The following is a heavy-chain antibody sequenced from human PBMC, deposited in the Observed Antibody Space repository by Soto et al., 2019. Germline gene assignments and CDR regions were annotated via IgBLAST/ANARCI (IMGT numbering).Heavy chain of an antibody. CDR2: SNHSGST. J-gene: IGHJ2*01. D-gene: IGHD4-17*01. Sequence: QVQLQQWGAGLLKPSETLSLTCAVYGGSFSGYYWSWIRQPPGKGLEWIGESNHSGSTNYNPSLKSRVTISVDTSKNQFSLKLSSVTAADTAVYYCARGFPLYYGDYDNWYFDLWGRGTLVTVSS. V-gene: IGHV4-34*01. CDR3: ARGFPLYYGDYDNWYFDL. CDR1: GGSFSGYY.